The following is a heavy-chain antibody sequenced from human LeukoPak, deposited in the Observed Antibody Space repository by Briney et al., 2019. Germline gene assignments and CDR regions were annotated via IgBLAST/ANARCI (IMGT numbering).Heavy chain of an antibody. CDR3: ARRPTTVVPGYWYFDL. D-gene: IGHD4-23*01. V-gene: IGHV4-39*07. CDR2: IYYSGST. CDR1: GGSISSSSYY. J-gene: IGHJ2*01. Sequence: SETLSLTCTVSGGSISSSSYYWGWIRQPPGKGLEWIGSIYYSGSTYYNPSLKSRVTISVDTSKNQFSLKLSSVTAADTAVYYCARRPTTVVPGYWYFDLWGRGTLVTVSS.